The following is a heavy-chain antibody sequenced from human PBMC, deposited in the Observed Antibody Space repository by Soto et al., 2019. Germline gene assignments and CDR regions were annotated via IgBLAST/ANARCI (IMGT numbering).Heavy chain of an antibody. V-gene: IGHV1-18*01. CDR1: GYTFTSYG. CDR2: ISAYNGNA. Sequence: ASVKVSCKASGYTFTSYGISWVRQAPGQGLEWMGWISAYNGNANYAQKLQGRVTITADESTSTAYMELSSLRSEDTAVYYCARELYDPSIYYDSSGYYQNYFDYWGQGTLVTSPQ. J-gene: IGHJ4*02. CDR3: ARELYDPSIYYDSSGYYQNYFDY. D-gene: IGHD3-22*01.